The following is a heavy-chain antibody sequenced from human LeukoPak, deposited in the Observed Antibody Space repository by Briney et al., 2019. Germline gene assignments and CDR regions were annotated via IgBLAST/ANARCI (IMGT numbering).Heavy chain of an antibody. V-gene: IGHV4-59*08. CDR2: IYYGGST. Sequence: SETLSLTWTVSGGSVSSYYWSWIRQPGRKGLEWIGYIYYGGSTNYNPSLKCRVTISVDTSKNQFSLKLSSVTAADTAVYYCARHGGYGDYVGWFDPWGQGTLVTVSS. CDR3: ARHGGYGDYVGWFDP. CDR1: GGSVSSYY. J-gene: IGHJ5*02. D-gene: IGHD4-17*01.